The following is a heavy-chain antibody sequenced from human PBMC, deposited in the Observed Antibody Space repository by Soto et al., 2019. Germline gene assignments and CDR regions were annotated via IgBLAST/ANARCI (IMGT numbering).Heavy chain of an antibody. D-gene: IGHD1-26*01. V-gene: IGHV5-51*03. CDR1: GYSFASHW. CDR3: ARYSGSYWHYLDF. Sequence: GESLKISCKGSGYSFASHWVAWVHQMPEKGLEWIGTIYPGDSDTKYSSAFRGHVTISADTSVSTAYLQWRSLEATDSAIYYCARYSGSYWHYLDFWGQGTLVTVS. CDR2: IYPGDSDT. J-gene: IGHJ4*02.